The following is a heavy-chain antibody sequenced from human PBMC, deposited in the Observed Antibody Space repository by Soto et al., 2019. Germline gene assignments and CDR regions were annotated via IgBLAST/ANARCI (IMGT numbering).Heavy chain of an antibody. Sequence: ASVKVSCKTSGYVFTSFGISGVRQAPGQGLEWMGWVRPYNGDTKYAEKFQGRVTMTSDTSTTTAYMELRGLRSDDTAVSFCVRRFFADFWSPYYYFDYWGQGTQVTVSS. CDR1: GYVFTSFG. J-gene: IGHJ4*02. D-gene: IGHD3-10*01. V-gene: IGHV1-18*04. CDR2: VRPYNGDT. CDR3: VRRFFADFWSPYYYFDY.